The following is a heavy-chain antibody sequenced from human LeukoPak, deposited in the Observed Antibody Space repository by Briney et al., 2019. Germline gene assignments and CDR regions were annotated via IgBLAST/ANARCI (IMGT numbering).Heavy chain of an antibody. CDR1: GFTFSNYA. V-gene: IGHV3-30-3*01. D-gene: IGHD2-15*01. Sequence: GGSLSICCAASGFTFSNYALHWVRRAPAKGLVWGAGISYDGSNKYYADSVKGRFTISRDNSKNTLYVQMNSLRAEDTAVYYCARDQGVVVVAMAFDIWGQGTMVTVSS. CDR3: ARDQGVVVVAMAFDI. CDR2: ISYDGSNK. J-gene: IGHJ3*02.